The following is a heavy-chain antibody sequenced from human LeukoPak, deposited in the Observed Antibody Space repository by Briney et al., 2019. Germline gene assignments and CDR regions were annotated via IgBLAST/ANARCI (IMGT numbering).Heavy chain of an antibody. V-gene: IGHV4-31*03. D-gene: IGHD4-23*01. Sequence: SQTLSLTCTVSGGSINSGDYYWSWIRQLPGKGLEWIGYIYYSGSTYYPPSLRSRVTISVDTSKNQFSLRLSSVTAADTAVYYCARYRGNSNGGFDPWGQGTLVTVSS. CDR1: GGSINSGDYY. CDR2: IYYSGST. J-gene: IGHJ5*02. CDR3: ARYRGNSNGGFDP.